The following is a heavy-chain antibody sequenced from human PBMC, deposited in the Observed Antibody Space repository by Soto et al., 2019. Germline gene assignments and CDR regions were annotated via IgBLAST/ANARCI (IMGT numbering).Heavy chain of an antibody. J-gene: IGHJ6*02. CDR2: IYYNGST. CDR3: ARGTTVQHWDYGMDA. Sequence: SETLSLTCTVSGGSISSYYWSWIRQPPGKGLEWIGYIYYNGSTNYNPSLKSRVTISVDTSKNQFSLKLSSVTAADTAVYYCARGTTVQHWDYGMDAWGQGTTVTVSS. D-gene: IGHD4-4*01. V-gene: IGHV4-59*01. CDR1: GGSISSYY.